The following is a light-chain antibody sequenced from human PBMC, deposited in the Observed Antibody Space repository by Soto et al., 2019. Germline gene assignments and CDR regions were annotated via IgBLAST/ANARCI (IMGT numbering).Light chain of an antibody. Sequence: QSVLAQPASVSGSPGQSITISCTGTSSGVGGYRYVSWFQQHPGKAPKLIIYEVSHRPSGVSNRFSGSKSGNTASLTISGLQDEDEADYYCNSYTSRNPYVFGSGTKVTVL. CDR1: SSGVGGYRY. J-gene: IGLJ1*01. V-gene: IGLV2-14*01. CDR2: EVS. CDR3: NSYTSRNPYV.